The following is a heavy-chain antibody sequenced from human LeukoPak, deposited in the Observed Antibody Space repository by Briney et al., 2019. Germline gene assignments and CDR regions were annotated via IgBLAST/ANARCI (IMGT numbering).Heavy chain of an antibody. Sequence: GASVTVSCKASGGTFSSYAISWVRRAPGQGLEWMGGIIPIFGTANYAQKFQGRVTITADESTSTAYMELSSLRSEDTAVYYCAGSRDGYNYFFDYWGQGTLVTVSS. CDR3: AGSRDGYNYFFDY. CDR1: GGTFSSYA. J-gene: IGHJ4*02. V-gene: IGHV1-69*13. D-gene: IGHD5-24*01. CDR2: IIPIFGTA.